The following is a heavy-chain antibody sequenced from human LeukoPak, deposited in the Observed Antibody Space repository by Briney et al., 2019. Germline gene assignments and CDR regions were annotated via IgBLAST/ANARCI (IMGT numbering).Heavy chain of an antibody. CDR3: ARRIAGPHYFDY. CDR1: GYRFTSYW. Sequence: VESLKISCKGSGYRFTSYWIGSVRQMPGKGREWMGIIYPGDSDTRYSPSFQGQVSISADKSISTAYLQWSSLKASDTAMYYCARRIAGPHYFDYWGQGTLVTVSS. V-gene: IGHV5-51*01. CDR2: IYPGDSDT. J-gene: IGHJ4*02. D-gene: IGHD2-21*01.